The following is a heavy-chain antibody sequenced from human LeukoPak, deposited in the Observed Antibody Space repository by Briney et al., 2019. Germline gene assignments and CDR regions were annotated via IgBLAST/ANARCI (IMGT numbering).Heavy chain of an antibody. V-gene: IGHV4-34*01. D-gene: IGHD3-10*01. CDR3: ARSAGLWFGELSNWFDP. CDR2: INHSGST. Sequence: SETLSLTCAVYGGSFSGYYWSLIRQPPGKGLEWIGEINHSGSTNYNPSLKSRVTISVDTSKNQFSLKLSSVTAADTAVYYCARSAGLWFGELSNWFDPWGQGTLVTVSS. CDR1: GGSFSGYY. J-gene: IGHJ5*02.